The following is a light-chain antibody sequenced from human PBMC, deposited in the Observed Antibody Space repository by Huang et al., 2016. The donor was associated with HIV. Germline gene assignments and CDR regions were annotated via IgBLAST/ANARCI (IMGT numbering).Light chain of an antibody. J-gene: IGKJ3*01. CDR3: HQRSNWPPFT. V-gene: IGKV3-11*01. CDR2: DAS. Sequence: DIVLTQSPATLSLSPGERATISCRSSESISSLALYQRKPGQTPRLLIYDASTRATGIPARFSCSGSGTDFTLTISSLEPEDLAVYYCHQRSNWPPFTFGPGTKVHIK. CDR1: ESISS.